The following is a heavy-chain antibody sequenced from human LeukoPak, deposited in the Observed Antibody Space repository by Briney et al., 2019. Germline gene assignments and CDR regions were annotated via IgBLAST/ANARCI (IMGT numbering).Heavy chain of an antibody. Sequence: GGSLRLSCAASGFTFSSYWMHWVRQAPGRGLEWVAVIWYDGSNKYYADSVKGRFTISRDNSKNTLYLQMNSLRAEDTALYYCARASGPFDYWGQGSLVTVSS. CDR3: ARASGPFDY. D-gene: IGHD1-14*01. CDR1: GFTFSSYW. CDR2: IWYDGSNK. J-gene: IGHJ4*02. V-gene: IGHV3-33*08.